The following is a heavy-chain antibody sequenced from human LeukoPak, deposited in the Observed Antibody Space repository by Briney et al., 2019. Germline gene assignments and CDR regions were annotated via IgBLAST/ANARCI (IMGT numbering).Heavy chain of an antibody. D-gene: IGHD2-2*01. J-gene: IGHJ5*02. CDR1: GGSFSGYY. V-gene: IGHV4-34*01. CDR2: INHSGST. CDR3: ARLNCSSTSCYETDWFDP. Sequence: PSETLSLTCAVYGGSFSGYYWSWIRQPPGKGLEWIGEINHSGSTNYNPSLKSRVTISVDTSKNQFSLKPSSVTAADTAVYYCARLNCSSTSCYETDWFDPWGQGTLVTVSS.